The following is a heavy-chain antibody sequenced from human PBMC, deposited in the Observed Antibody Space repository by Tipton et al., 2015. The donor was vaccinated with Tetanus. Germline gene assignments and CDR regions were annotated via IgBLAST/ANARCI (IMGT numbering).Heavy chain of an antibody. D-gene: IGHD5-18*01. V-gene: IGHV4-34*01. CDR2: INHSGST. Sequence: TLSLTCAVYGGSFSAYYWSWIRQSPGKGLEWIGEINHSGSTTYSPSFKSRFTISVDTPKNQFSLKLTSLTVADTAVYYCARGGSYSYGPRGFDLWGRGTLVTVSS. CDR3: ARGGSYSYGPRGFDL. CDR1: GGSFSAYY. J-gene: IGHJ2*01.